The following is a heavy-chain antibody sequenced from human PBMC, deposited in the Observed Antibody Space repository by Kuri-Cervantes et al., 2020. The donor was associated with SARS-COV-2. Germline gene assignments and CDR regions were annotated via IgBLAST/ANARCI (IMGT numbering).Heavy chain of an antibody. CDR2: ISSSSYT. V-gene: IGHV3-11*06. CDR3: ARVSRITIFGVANDAFDI. J-gene: IGHJ3*02. CDR1: GFTFSDYY. Sequence: GESLKISCAASGFTFSDYYMSWIRQAPGKGLEWVSYISSSSYTNYADSVKGRFTISRDNAKNSLYLQMNSLRAEDTAVYYCARVSRITIFGVANDAFDIWGQGTMVTVSS. D-gene: IGHD3-3*01.